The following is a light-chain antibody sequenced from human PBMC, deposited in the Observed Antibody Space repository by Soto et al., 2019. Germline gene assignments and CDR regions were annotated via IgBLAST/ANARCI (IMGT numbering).Light chain of an antibody. V-gene: IGKV3D-20*02. J-gene: IGKJ4*01. Sequence: EIVLTRSPGTPPLSPGERATLSCRASQSVSSNYLAWSRQKPGQTPQVLIYRASTRATGIPDRFSGSGSGTDFTLTISNIEPEDFAVYYCQQRSNWPTFGGGTKVDIK. CDR2: RAS. CDR1: QSVSSNY. CDR3: QQRSNWPT.